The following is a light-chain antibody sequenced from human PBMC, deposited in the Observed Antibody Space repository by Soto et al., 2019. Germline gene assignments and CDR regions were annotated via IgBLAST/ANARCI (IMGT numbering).Light chain of an antibody. V-gene: IGKV3-11*01. CDR1: QSSGSN. CDR2: ASV. Sequence: VLTQSPDSLYLSPGERATLSCKTSQSSGSNFVAWYQQRPGQPPRLLIYASVNRATGIPARFSGSGSGTDFTLTISSLEPEDFAVYYCQQRSNWPPVITFGQGTRLDIK. CDR3: QQRSNWPPVIT. J-gene: IGKJ5*01.